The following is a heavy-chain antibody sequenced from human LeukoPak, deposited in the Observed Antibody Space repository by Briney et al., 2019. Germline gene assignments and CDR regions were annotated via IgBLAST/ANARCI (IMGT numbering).Heavy chain of an antibody. J-gene: IGHJ4*02. V-gene: IGHV1-69*05. Sequence: SVKVSCKASGSTFSSYAISWVRQAPGQGLEWMGRIIPIFGTANYAQKFQGRVTITTDESTSTAYMELSSLRSEDTAVYYCARLRVDYGDYARQGSYWGQGTLVTVSS. CDR2: IIPIFGTA. CDR1: GSTFSSYA. CDR3: ARLRVDYGDYARQGSY. D-gene: IGHD4-17*01.